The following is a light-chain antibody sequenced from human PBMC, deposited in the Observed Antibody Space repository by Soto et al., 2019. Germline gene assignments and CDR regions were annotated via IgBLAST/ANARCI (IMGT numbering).Light chain of an antibody. CDR3: SSYTSSSTLI. J-gene: IGLJ1*01. Sequence: QSVLTQPASVSGSPGQSITISYTGTSSDVGGYNYVSWYQQHPGKAPKLMIYEVSNRPSGVSNRFSGSKSGNTASLTISGLQAEDDDDYYCSSYTSSSTLIFGTGTKVTVL. CDR2: EVS. V-gene: IGLV2-14*01. CDR1: SSDVGGYNY.